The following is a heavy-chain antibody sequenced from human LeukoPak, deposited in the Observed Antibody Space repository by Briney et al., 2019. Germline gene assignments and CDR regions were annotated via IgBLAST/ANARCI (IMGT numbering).Heavy chain of an antibody. Sequence: SETLSLTCTVSGGSISSYYWSWIRQSAGKGLEWIGRIYSSGNTNYNPSLKSRVTMSVDTSKNQLSLSLSSVTAADTAVYYCARGMQMGYYYYMDVWGKGTTVTVSS. V-gene: IGHV4-4*07. CDR1: GGSISSYY. CDR3: ARGMQMGYYYYMDV. D-gene: IGHD5-24*01. J-gene: IGHJ6*03. CDR2: IYSSGNT.